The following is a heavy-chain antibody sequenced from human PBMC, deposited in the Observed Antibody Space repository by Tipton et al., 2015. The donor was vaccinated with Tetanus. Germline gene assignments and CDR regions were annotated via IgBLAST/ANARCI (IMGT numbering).Heavy chain of an antibody. V-gene: IGHV4-34*01. D-gene: IGHD1-20*01. J-gene: IGHJ3*01. CDR2: INHSGTT. CDR1: GGSFTDCY. CDR3: ARRRYTWNRGGFDL. Sequence: TLSLTCAVSGGSFTDCYWGWVRQPPGRGLEWIGDINHSGTTYYNASLKSRLTMSVDTSEQHFSLNLNSVTASDTAMYYCARRRYTWNRGGFDLWGQGTMVTVSS.